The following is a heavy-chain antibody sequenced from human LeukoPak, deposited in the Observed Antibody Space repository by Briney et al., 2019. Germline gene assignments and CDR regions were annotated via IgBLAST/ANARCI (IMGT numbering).Heavy chain of an antibody. CDR2: ISSSSNYI. J-gene: IGHJ3*02. V-gene: IGHV3-21*01. CDR3: ARVSILIVPYYAFDI. CDR1: GFSFSSYS. D-gene: IGHD2/OR15-2a*01. Sequence: GGSLRLSCAASGFSFSSYSMEWVRQAPGKGLEWVSSISSSSNYIYYADSVKGRFTISRDNAKNSLYLQMNSLRAEDTAVYYCARVSILIVPYYAFDIWGQGTMVTVSS.